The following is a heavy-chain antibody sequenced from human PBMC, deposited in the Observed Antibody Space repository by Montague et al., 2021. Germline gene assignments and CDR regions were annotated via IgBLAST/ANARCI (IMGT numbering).Heavy chain of an antibody. J-gene: IGHJ3*02. CDR2: LNPDGSST. V-gene: IGHV3-74*01. Sequence: SLRLSCPASCFTFSTSWIHCVRHAPGKGLVLVSRLNPDGSSTNYAYSVTGRFTISRDNGKNTLYLHMNSLRAEDTAVYFCARAGYYGGRDIWGQGTRVTDSS. CDR1: CFTFSTSW. D-gene: IGHD2-21*01. CDR3: ARAGYYGGRDI.